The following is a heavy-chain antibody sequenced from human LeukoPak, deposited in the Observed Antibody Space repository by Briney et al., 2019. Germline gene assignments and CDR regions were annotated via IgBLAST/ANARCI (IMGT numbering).Heavy chain of an antibody. D-gene: IGHD3-10*01. CDR2: ISPSTSDI. CDR3: ARGALTMLRGVTPPDY. J-gene: IGHJ4*02. CDR1: GFTFRRYN. Sequence: KPGGSLRLSCTASGFTFRRYNMNLGRQAPGKGLEGVSAISPSTSDIHYADSVKGRFTISRDNAKNSLYLQINRLRAEDTAVYYCARGALTMLRGVTPPDYWGQGTLVTVSS. V-gene: IGHV3-21*01.